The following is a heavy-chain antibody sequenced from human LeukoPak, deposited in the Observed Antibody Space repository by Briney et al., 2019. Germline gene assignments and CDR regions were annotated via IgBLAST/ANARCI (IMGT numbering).Heavy chain of an antibody. CDR1: RYTFTGYY. D-gene: IGHD3-10*01. V-gene: IGHV1-3*03. Sequence: ASVKVSCKASRYTFTGYYMHWVRQAPGQRLEWMGWINAGNGNTKYSQEFQGRVTITRDTSASTAYMELSSLRSEDMAVYYCARGRMVRGVITWGYNWFDPWGQGTLVTVSS. CDR2: INAGNGNT. CDR3: ARGRMVRGVITWGYNWFDP. J-gene: IGHJ5*02.